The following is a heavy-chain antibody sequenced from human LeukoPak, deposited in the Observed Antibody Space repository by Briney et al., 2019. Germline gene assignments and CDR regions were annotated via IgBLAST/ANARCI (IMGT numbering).Heavy chain of an antibody. D-gene: IGHD3-3*01. CDR2: INPNSGGT. V-gene: IGHV1-2*02. CDR1: GYTFTGYY. Sequence: GASVKVSCKASGYTFTGYYMHWVRQAPGQGVEWMGWINPNSGGTNYAQKFQGRVTMTRDTSISTAYMELSRLRSDDTAVYYCARDREDFWSGSNFYYYGMDVWGQGTTVTVSS. CDR3: ARDREDFWSGSNFYYYGMDV. J-gene: IGHJ6*02.